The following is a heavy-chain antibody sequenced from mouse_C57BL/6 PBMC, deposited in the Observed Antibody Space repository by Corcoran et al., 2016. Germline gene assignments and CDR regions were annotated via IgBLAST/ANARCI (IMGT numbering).Heavy chain of an antibody. D-gene: IGHD2-4*01. J-gene: IGHJ3*01. Sequence: QVQLQQSGAELVKPGASVKISCKASGYAFSSYWMNWVKQRPGKGLEWIGQIYPGDGDTNYNGKFKGKATLTADKSSSTAYMQLSSLTSEDSAVYFCAGRDYDGPLFAYWGQGTLVTVSA. CDR1: GYAFSSYW. CDR3: AGRDYDGPLFAY. V-gene: IGHV1-80*01. CDR2: IYPGDGDT.